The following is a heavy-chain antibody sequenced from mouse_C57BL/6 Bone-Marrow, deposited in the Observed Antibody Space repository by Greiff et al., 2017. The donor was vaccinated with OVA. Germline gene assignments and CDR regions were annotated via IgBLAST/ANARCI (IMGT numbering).Heavy chain of an antibody. D-gene: IGHD1-1*01. J-gene: IGHJ1*03. V-gene: IGHV2-2*01. Sequence: VQLVESGPGLVQPSQSLSITCTVSGFSLTSYGVHWVRQSPGKGLEWLGVIWSGGSTDYNAAFISRLSISKDNSKSQVFFKMNSLQADDTAIYYCARGSNYYGSSYTLYFDVWGTGTTVTVSS. CDR2: IWSGGST. CDR1: GFSLTSYG. CDR3: ARGSNYYGSSYTLYFDV.